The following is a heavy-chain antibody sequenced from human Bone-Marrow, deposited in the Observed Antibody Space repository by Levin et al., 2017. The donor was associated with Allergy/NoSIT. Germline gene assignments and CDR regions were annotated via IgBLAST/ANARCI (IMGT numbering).Heavy chain of an antibody. V-gene: IGHV4-61*01. J-gene: IGHJ3*01. CDR1: GDSVSSGTNY. CDR2: IYYSGST. Sequence: SCTVSGDSVSSGTNYWSWIRQPPGKGLEWIGFIYYSGSTNYNPSLKSRVTISIDTSKNQFSLKLSSVTAADTAVYYCARDSCNGGTCYGVDAFDFWGQGTMVTVSS. CDR3: ARDSCNGGTCYGVDAFDF. D-gene: IGHD2-15*01.